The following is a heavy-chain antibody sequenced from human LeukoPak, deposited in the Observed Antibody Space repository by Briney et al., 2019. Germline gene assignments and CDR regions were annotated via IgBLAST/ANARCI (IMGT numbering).Heavy chain of an antibody. Sequence: GGSLRLSCTGSGFTVSSNYISWVRQAPGKGLEWVSVIYSGGSTYFADSVKGRFGISRDNFQNTVFLQMNSLRAEDTAVYYCARALFDTSGSHAFDIWGQGTMVTVSS. CDR3: ARALFDTSGSHAFDI. CDR1: GFTVSSNY. D-gene: IGHD3-22*01. CDR2: IYSGGST. V-gene: IGHV3-66*01. J-gene: IGHJ3*02.